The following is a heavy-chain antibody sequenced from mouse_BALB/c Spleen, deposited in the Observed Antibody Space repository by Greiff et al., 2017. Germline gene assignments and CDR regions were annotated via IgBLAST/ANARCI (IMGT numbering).Heavy chain of an antibody. Sequence: DVHLVESGGGLVKPGGSLKPSCAASGFTFSSYAMSWVRQSPEKRLEWVAEISSGGSYTYYPDTVTGRFTISRDNAKNTLYLEMSSLRSEDTAMYYCAREGNAMDYWGQGTSVTVSS. CDR2: ISSGGSYT. V-gene: IGHV5-9-4*01. CDR3: AREGNAMDY. J-gene: IGHJ4*01. CDR1: GFTFSSYA.